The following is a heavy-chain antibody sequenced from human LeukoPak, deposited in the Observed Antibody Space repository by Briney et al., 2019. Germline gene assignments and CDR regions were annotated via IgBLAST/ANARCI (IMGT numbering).Heavy chain of an antibody. CDR3: ARGRWSAVAGTIYDY. Sequence: SETLSLTCTVSDGSISSGSYYWSWIRQPAGKGLEWIGYIYYSGSTNYNPSLKSRVTISVDTSKNQFSLKLSSVTAADTAVYYCARGRWSAVAGTIYDYWGQGTLVTVSS. V-gene: IGHV4-61*10. CDR2: IYYSGST. J-gene: IGHJ4*02. D-gene: IGHD6-19*01. CDR1: DGSISSGSYY.